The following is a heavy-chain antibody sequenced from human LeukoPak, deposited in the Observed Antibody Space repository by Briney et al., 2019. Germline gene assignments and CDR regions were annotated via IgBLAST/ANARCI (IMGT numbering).Heavy chain of an antibody. CDR2: ISGSGGNT. CDR1: GFTFSNYA. D-gene: IGHD2-21*02. CDR3: AKPYGTDCGGDCYFDY. V-gene: IGHV3-23*01. Sequence: GSLRLSCAAFGFTFSNYAISWVRQAPGKGLEWVSAISGSGGNTYYADSVKGRFTISRDNSKNTLHLQMSRLRAEDTALYYCAKPYGTDCGGDCYFDYWGQGTLVSVSS. J-gene: IGHJ4*02.